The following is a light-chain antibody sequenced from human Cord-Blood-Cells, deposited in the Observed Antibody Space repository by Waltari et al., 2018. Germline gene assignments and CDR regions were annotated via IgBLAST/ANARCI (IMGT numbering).Light chain of an antibody. Sequence: QSALTQPASVSGSPGQSITISCTGTSSDVGGYNYVSWYQQHPDKAPKLMIYDASNRPSGVSNRFSGSKSGNTASLTISGLQAEYEADYYCSSYTSSSTWVFGGGTKLTVL. CDR3: SSYTSSSTWV. V-gene: IGLV2-14*03. J-gene: IGLJ3*02. CDR2: DAS. CDR1: SSDVGGYNY.